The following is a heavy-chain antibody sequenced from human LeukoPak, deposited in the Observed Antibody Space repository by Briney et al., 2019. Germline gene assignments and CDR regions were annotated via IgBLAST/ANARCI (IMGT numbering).Heavy chain of an antibody. CDR3: ATAPYSSGSFQH. Sequence: GGSLRLSCAASGFTFSSYEMNWVRQAPGKGLEWVSYIGSSGRTKYYADSVKGRFTISRDNAKNSLYLQMNSLRAEDTAVYYCATAPYSSGSFQHWGQGTLVTVSS. CDR1: GFTFSSYE. V-gene: IGHV3-48*03. D-gene: IGHD3-22*01. CDR2: IGSSGRTK. J-gene: IGHJ1*01.